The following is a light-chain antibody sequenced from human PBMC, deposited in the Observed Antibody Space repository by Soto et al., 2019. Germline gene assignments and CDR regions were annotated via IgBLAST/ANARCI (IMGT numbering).Light chain of an antibody. Sequence: DIQMTQSPSTLSASVGDRVTITCRASQSISSGLAWYQQKPGKAPKLLIYKASSLESGVPSRFSGSGSGTEFTLTSSSLQPDDFATYYCQQYNSYPYTFGQGTKLEIK. CDR1: QSISSG. J-gene: IGKJ2*01. CDR3: QQYNSYPYT. V-gene: IGKV1-5*03. CDR2: KAS.